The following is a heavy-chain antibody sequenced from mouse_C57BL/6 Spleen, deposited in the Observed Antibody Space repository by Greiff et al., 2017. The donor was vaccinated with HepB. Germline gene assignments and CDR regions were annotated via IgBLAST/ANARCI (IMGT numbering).Heavy chain of an antibody. J-gene: IGHJ3*01. Sequence: EVHLVESGGGLVQPKGSLKLSCAASGFTFNTYAMHWVRQAPGKGLEWVARIRSKSSNYATYYADSVKDRFTISRDDSQSMLYLLMNNLKTEDTAMYYCVSEIYDGYLGWFAYWGQGTLVTVSA. D-gene: IGHD2-3*01. V-gene: IGHV10-3*01. CDR3: VSEIYDGYLGWFAY. CDR1: GFTFNTYA. CDR2: IRSKSSNYAT.